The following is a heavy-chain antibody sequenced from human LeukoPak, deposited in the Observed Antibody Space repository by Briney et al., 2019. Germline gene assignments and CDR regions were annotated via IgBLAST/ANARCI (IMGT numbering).Heavy chain of an antibody. D-gene: IGHD6-25*01. CDR1: GFTFSSYW. J-gene: IGHJ1*01. CDR3: ARDEITAAGNREYFQH. Sequence: GGSLRLSCAASGFTFSSYWMSWVRQAPGKGLEWVANIKPDGNEQYYVDSVKGRFTISRDNAKNSFYLQMNSLRAEDTADYYCARDEITAAGNREYFQHWGQGTLVTVSS. CDR2: IKPDGNEQ. V-gene: IGHV3-7*01.